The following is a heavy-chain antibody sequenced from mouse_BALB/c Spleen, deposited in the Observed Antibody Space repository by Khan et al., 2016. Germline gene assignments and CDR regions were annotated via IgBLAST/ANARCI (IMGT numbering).Heavy chain of an antibody. CDR2: INSNTGEP. D-gene: IGHD2-13*01. CDR1: GYTFTNYG. CDR3: ARTGEYTYCTMDY. J-gene: IGHJ4*01. Sequence: HIQLVQSGPELKKPGETVKISCKASGYTFTNYGMNWVKQAPGKGLKWMGWINSNTGEPTYAEEFKGRFAFSLETSASTAYLQINNLKNEDTATYLCARTGEYTYCTMDYWGQRTSGTVSS. V-gene: IGHV9-3*02.